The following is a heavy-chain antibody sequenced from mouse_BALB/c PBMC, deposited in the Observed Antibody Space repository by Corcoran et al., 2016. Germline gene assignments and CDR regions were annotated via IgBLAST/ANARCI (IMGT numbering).Heavy chain of an antibody. CDR3: ARDGGRYWYFDV. Sequence: DVQLQESGPGLVKPSQSLSLTCAVTGYSIPSGYYWNWIRQFPGNKLEWMGYISYDGSNNYNPSLKNRISITRDTAKNQFFLKLNSVTTEDTATYYCARDGGRYWYFDVWGAGTTVTVSS. V-gene: IGHV3-6*02. CDR1: GYSIPSGYY. CDR2: ISYDGSN. J-gene: IGHJ1*01.